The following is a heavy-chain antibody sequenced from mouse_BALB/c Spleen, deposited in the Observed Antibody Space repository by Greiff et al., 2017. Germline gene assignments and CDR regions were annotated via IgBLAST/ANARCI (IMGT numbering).Heavy chain of an antibody. Sequence: EVQRVESGGGLVKPGGSLKLSCAASGFTFSSYAMSWVRQTPEKRLEWVASISSGGSTYYPDSVKGRFTISRDNARNILYLQMSSLRSEDTAMYYCARGVGGSSYRKTLDYWGQGTTLTVSS. V-gene: IGHV5-6-5*01. CDR1: GFTFSSYA. CDR3: ARGVGGSSYRKTLDY. CDR2: ISSGGST. J-gene: IGHJ2*01. D-gene: IGHD1-1*01.